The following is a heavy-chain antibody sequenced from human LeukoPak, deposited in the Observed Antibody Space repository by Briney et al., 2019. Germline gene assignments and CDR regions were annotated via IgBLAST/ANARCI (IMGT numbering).Heavy chain of an antibody. V-gene: IGHV3-30*18. CDR2: ISYDGSNK. J-gene: IGHJ4*02. CDR1: GFTFSSYS. D-gene: IGHD3-10*01. CDR3: AKEYYYGSGSYFDY. Sequence: GGSLRLSCAASGFTFSSYSMHWVRQAPGKGLERVAVISYDGSNKYYADSVKGRFTISRDNSKNTLYLQMNSLRAEDTAVYYCAKEYYYGSGSYFDYWGQGTLVTVSS.